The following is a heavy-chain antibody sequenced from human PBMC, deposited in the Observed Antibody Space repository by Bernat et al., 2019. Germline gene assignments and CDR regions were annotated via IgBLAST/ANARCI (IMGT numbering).Heavy chain of an antibody. Sequence: QVQLVESGGGVVQPGRSLRLSCAASGFTFSSYAMHWVRQAPGKGLEWVAVISYDGSNKYYADSVKGRFTISRDNSKNTRYLQMNSLRAEDTAVYYCARGRIVVVVAATTYYFDYWGQGTLVTVSS. CDR1: GFTFSSYA. D-gene: IGHD2-15*01. CDR2: ISYDGSNK. J-gene: IGHJ4*02. V-gene: IGHV3-30-3*01. CDR3: ARGRIVVVVAATTYYFDY.